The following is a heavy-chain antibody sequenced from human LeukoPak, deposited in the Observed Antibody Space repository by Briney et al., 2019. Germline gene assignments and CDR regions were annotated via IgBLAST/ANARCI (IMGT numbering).Heavy chain of an antibody. V-gene: IGHV3-66*01. CDR1: GFIVSSNH. CDR2: IYSGGYSGGGP. J-gene: IGHJ4*02. CDR3: ARDGGLNTNFDY. Sequence: GGSLRLSCAVSGFIVSSNHMNWVRQAPGKGLEWVSVIYSGGYSGGGPFYADSVKGRFTTSSDSSKNTLFLQMNSLRAEDTAVYYCARDGGLNTNFDYWGQGTLVTVSS. D-gene: IGHD2-15*01.